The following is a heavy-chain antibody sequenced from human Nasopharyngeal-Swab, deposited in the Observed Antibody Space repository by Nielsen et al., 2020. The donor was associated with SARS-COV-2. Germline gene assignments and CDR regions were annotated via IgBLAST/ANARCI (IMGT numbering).Heavy chain of an antibody. D-gene: IGHD6-19*01. J-gene: IGHJ5*02. CDR3: ARDVIAVAGTLNWFDP. CDR2: IWYDGSNK. Sequence: WIRQPPGKGLEWVAVIWYDGSNKYYADSVKGRFTISRDNSKNTLYLQMNSLRAEDTAVYYCARDVIAVAGTLNWFDPWGQGTLVTRLL. V-gene: IGHV3-33*01.